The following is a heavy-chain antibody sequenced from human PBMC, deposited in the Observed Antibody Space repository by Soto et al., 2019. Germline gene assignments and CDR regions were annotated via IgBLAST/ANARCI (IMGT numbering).Heavy chain of an antibody. Sequence: GASVTVSCKASVYTFTSYGISWVRQAPEQGLEWMGWISAYNGNTNYAQKLQGRVTMTTDTSTSTAYMELRSLRSDDTAVYYCARGTNYYDSSGYYYDYWGQGTLVTVSS. D-gene: IGHD3-22*01. J-gene: IGHJ4*02. CDR3: ARGTNYYDSSGYYYDY. CDR2: ISAYNGNT. V-gene: IGHV1-18*01. CDR1: VYTFTSYG.